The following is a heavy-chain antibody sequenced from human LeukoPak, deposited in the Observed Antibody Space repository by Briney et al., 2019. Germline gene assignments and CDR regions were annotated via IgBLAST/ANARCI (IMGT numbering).Heavy chain of an antibody. Sequence: ASVKVSCKVSGYTLTELSMHWVRQAPGKGLEWMGGFDPEDGETIYAQKFQGRVTMTEDTSTDTAYMELSSLRSEDTAVYYCATDRVVTARSYYYYGMDVWGQGTTVTVSS. V-gene: IGHV1-24*01. CDR3: ATDRVVTARSYYYYGMDV. J-gene: IGHJ6*02. CDR2: FDPEDGET. CDR1: GYTLTELS. D-gene: IGHD2-21*02.